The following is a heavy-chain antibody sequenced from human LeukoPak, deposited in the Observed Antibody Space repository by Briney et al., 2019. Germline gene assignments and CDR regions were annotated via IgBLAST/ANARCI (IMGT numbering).Heavy chain of an antibody. CDR3: AKGGYCSSTSCYLDY. CDR2: IIGRGGST. Sequence: GESLALSCAASGFTFSSYSMRWLRQPPRRGREGVSAIIGRGGSTYYEDSVKGRFTISRDNSKNTLYLQMNSLRAEDTAVYYCAKGGYCSSTSCYLDYWGQGTLVTVSS. D-gene: IGHD2-2*01. CDR1: GFTFSSYS. J-gene: IGHJ4*02. V-gene: IGHV3-23*01.